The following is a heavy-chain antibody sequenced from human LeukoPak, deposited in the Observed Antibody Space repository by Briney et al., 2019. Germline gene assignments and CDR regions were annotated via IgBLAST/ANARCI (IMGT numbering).Heavy chain of an antibody. CDR2: ISYDGSNK. CDR1: GFTFSSYA. Sequence: HPGGSLRLSCAASGFTFSSYAMHWVRQAPGKGLEWVAVISYDGSNKYYADSVKGRFTISRDNSKNTLYLQMNSLRAEDTAVYYCARVSSPYSYYGSEIIDYWGQGTLVTVSS. J-gene: IGHJ4*02. CDR3: ARVSSPYSYYGSEIIDY. V-gene: IGHV3-30*04. D-gene: IGHD3-10*01.